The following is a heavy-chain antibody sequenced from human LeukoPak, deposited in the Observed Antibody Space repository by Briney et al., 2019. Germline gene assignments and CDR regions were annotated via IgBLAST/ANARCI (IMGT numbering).Heavy chain of an antibody. J-gene: IGHJ4*02. V-gene: IGHV4-34*01. Sequence: PSETLSLTCAVYGGSFSGYYWSWIRQPPGKGLEWIGEINHSGSTNYNPSLKSRVTISVDTSKNQFSLELSSVTAADTAVYYCARASTSSGYYYRVRLSFDYWGQGTLVTVSS. CDR3: ARASTSSGYYYRVRLSFDY. D-gene: IGHD3-22*01. CDR1: GGSFSGYY. CDR2: INHSGST.